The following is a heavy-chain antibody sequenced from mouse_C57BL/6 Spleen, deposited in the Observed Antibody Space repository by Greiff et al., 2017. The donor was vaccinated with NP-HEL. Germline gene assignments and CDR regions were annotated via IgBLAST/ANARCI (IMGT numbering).Heavy chain of an antibody. V-gene: IGHV14-1*01. CDR3: TTRYYGSSWAMDY. CDR1: GFNIKDYY. D-gene: IGHD1-1*01. J-gene: IGHJ4*01. CDR2: IDPEDGDT. Sequence: EVQGVESGAELVRPGASVKLSCTASGFNIKDYYMHWVKQRPEQGLEWIGRIDPEDGDTEYAPKFQGKATMTADTSSNTAYLQLSSLTSEDTAVYYCTTRYYGSSWAMDYWGQGTTVTVSS.